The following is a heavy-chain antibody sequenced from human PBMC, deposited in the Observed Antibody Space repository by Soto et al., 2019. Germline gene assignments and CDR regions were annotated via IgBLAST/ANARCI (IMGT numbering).Heavy chain of an antibody. V-gene: IGHV4-59*01. D-gene: IGHD3-16*02. CDR3: ARGFRSTMPSLC. CDR2: IYYTGST. J-gene: IGHJ1*01. Sequence: SATLSLTCTVSGVPISSYYWNWIRQPPGKGLEWIGYIYYTGSTNYNPSLKSRVTISVDTSKNQFSLKLSSVTAADTAVYYCARGFRSTMPSLCWGQGTLVPVS. CDR1: GVPISSYY.